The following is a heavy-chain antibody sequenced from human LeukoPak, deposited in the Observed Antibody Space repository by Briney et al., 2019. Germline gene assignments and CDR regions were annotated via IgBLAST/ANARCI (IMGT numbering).Heavy chain of an antibody. D-gene: IGHD2-2*01. V-gene: IGHV4-38-2*02. CDR2: IYHSGSA. CDR3: ARDPRWLTPDCTSTSCYENYFDP. Sequence: SETLSLACAVSGYSISSGYQWAWIRQSPGKGLEWIGSIYHSGSAHYNPSLKSRVTISVETSKNQFSLKMYSVTAADTAVYYCARDPRWLTPDCTSTSCYENYFDPWGQGTLVTVSS. CDR1: GYSISSGYQ. J-gene: IGHJ5*02.